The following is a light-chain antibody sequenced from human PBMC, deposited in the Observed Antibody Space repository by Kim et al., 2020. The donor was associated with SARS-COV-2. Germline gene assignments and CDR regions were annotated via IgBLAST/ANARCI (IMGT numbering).Light chain of an antibody. CDR3: ATWDDRLKAVL. V-gene: IGLV1-44*01. Sequence: GQRVTISCSGSSSSIGSRAVNWYQQVPGTAPRLLINSNNQRPSGVPDRFSGSKSGTSASLAISGLQSQDEADYYCATWDDRLKAVLFGGGTKLTVL. CDR1: SSSIGSRA. J-gene: IGLJ2*01. CDR2: SNN.